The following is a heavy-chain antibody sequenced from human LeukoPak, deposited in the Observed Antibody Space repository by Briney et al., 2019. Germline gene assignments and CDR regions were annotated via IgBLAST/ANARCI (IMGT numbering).Heavy chain of an antibody. Sequence: GGSLRLSCAASGFTFSSYAMSWVRQAPGKGLEWVSAISGSGGSTYYADSVKGRFTISRDNSKNTLYLQMNSLRAEDTALYYCARGYSSSWFDYWGQGTLVTVSS. J-gene: IGHJ4*02. CDR1: GFTFSSYA. D-gene: IGHD6-13*01. V-gene: IGHV3-23*01. CDR2: ISGSGGST. CDR3: ARGYSSSWFDY.